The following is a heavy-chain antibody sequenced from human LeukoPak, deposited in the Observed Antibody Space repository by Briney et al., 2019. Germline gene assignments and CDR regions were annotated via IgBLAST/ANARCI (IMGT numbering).Heavy chain of an antibody. J-gene: IGHJ4*02. CDR2: IYNNGST. Sequence: SSETLSLTCTVSGGSISSDDFYWSWIRQPPGEGLEWIGYIYNNGSTYYNPSLKSRVTISVDTSKNQFSLKLSSVTAADTAVYYCARRNSYSSGPIPYSAYDYWGQGTLVTVSS. CDR1: GGSISSDDFY. CDR3: ARRNSYSSGPIPYSAYDY. V-gene: IGHV4-30-4*01. D-gene: IGHD6-19*01.